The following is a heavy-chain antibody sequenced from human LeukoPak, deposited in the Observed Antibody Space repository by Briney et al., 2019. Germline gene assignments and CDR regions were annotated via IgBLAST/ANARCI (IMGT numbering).Heavy chain of an antibody. V-gene: IGHV4-39*02. J-gene: IGHJ5*02. CDR2: IYYSGST. CDR1: GGSVSTTSYY. Sequence: PSETLSLTCTVSGGSVSTTSYYWVWIRQPPRRGLDWIGSIYYSGSTYYNPSLKSRVTISVATSKNQFSLKLSSVTAADTAVYYCAREGDYGDFNWFDPWGQGTLVTVSS. D-gene: IGHD4-17*01. CDR3: AREGDYGDFNWFDP.